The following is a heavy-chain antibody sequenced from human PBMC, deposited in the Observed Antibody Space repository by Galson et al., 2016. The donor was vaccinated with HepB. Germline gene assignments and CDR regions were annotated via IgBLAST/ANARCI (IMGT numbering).Heavy chain of an antibody. Sequence: SLRLSCAASGFTFDTHAMNWVRQAPGKGLEWVSAISGSGLKTDYADSVKGRFTIFRDNSKNTVSLQMSNLRAGDTAVYYCAKFQMAVTGNVGYFDYWGQGALVTVSS. CDR2: ISGSGLKT. J-gene: IGHJ4*02. CDR1: GFTFDTHA. D-gene: IGHD6-19*01. V-gene: IGHV3-23*01. CDR3: AKFQMAVTGNVGYFDY.